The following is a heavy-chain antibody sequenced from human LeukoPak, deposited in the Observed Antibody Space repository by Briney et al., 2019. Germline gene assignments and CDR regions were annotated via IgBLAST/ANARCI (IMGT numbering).Heavy chain of an antibody. CDR2: IYYSGST. J-gene: IGHJ4*02. V-gene: IGHV4-34*01. CDR3: ARLPDILTGYYDFDY. Sequence: SETLSLTCAVYGGSFSSYYWGWIRQPPGKGLEWIGSIYYSGSTYYNPSLKSRVTISVDTSKNQFSLKLSSVTAADTAVYYCARLPDILTGYYDFDYWGQGTLVTVSS. CDR1: GGSFSSYY. D-gene: IGHD3-9*01.